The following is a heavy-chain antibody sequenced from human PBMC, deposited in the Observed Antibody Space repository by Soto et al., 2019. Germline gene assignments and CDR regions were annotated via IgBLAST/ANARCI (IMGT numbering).Heavy chain of an antibody. J-gene: IGHJ3*02. CDR2: ISYDGSNK. D-gene: IGHD2-2*01. Sequence: QVQLVESGGGVVQPGRSLRLSCAASGFTFSSYGMHWVRQAPGKGLEWVAVISYDGSNKYYADSVKGRFTISRDNSKNTLYLQMNSLRAEDTAVYYCAKSDCSSTSCYPFDAFDIWGQGTMVTVSS. CDR3: AKSDCSSTSCYPFDAFDI. V-gene: IGHV3-30*18. CDR1: GFTFSSYG.